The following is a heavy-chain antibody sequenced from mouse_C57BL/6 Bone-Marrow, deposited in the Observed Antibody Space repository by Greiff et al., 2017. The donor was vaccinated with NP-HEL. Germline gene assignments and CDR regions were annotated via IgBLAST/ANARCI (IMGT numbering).Heavy chain of an antibody. Sequence: DVMLVESGEGLVKPGGSLKLSCAASGFTFSSYAMSWVRQTPEKRLEWVAYISSGGDYIYYADTVKGRFTISSDNARNTLYLQMSSLKSEDTAMYYCTSLNWSYAMDYWGQGTSVTVSS. V-gene: IGHV5-9-1*02. CDR3: TSLNWSYAMDY. CDR2: ISSGGDYI. CDR1: GFTFSSYA. D-gene: IGHD4-1*02. J-gene: IGHJ4*01.